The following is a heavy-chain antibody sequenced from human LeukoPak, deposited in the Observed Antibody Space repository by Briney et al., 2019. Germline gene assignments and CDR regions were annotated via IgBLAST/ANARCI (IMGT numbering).Heavy chain of an antibody. CDR3: AKALAESSSWYFDY. CDR1: GFTFNSYA. Sequence: PGGSLRLSCAASGFTFNSYAMTWVRQAPGKGLEWVSVITGSGGDTNYADSVKGRFTVSRDNSKDTLYLQMNSLRSEDTAVYYCAKALAESSSWYFDYWGRGTLVTVSS. CDR2: ITGSGGDT. D-gene: IGHD6-13*01. V-gene: IGHV3-23*01. J-gene: IGHJ4*02.